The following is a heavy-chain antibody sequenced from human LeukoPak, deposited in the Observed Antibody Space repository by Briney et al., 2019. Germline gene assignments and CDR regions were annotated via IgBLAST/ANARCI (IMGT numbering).Heavy chain of an antibody. J-gene: IGHJ3*02. CDR2: IIPILGIA. V-gene: IGHV1-69*04. Sequence: SVNVSFKASGGTFSSYAISWVRQAPGQGLEWMGRIIPILGIANYAQKFQGRVTITADKSTSTAYMELSSLRSEDTAVYYCAREGAARAFDIWGQGTMVTVSS. D-gene: IGHD1-26*01. CDR3: AREGAARAFDI. CDR1: GGTFSSYA.